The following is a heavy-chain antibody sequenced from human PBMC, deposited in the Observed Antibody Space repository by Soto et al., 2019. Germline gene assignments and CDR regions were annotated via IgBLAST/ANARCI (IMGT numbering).Heavy chain of an antibody. CDR3: AHMGYHSGYADY. CDR1: GFSLSTSGVG. Sequence: QITLKESGPTLVKPTQTLTLTCTFSGFSLSTSGVGVGWIRQPPGKALEWLALIYWDDDKRYSPSLRSRLTNTKDTSKDPVVPTMTNMDPGDTGTYYCAHMGYHSGYADYWGQGTLVTVSS. J-gene: IGHJ4*02. D-gene: IGHD5-18*01. V-gene: IGHV2-5*02. CDR2: IYWDDDK.